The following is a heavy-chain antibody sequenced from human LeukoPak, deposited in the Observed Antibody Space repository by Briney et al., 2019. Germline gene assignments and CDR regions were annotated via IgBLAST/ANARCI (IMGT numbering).Heavy chain of an antibody. CDR1: GGSISSGASD. D-gene: IGHD3-22*01. J-gene: IGHJ2*01. V-gene: IGHV4-31*03. CDR2: INHSEST. Sequence: PSETLSLTCTVSGGSISSGASDWGWIRQHPKRGLEWVGYINHSESTYYNPSLGSRVTMSVDTSKNQFSLKLSSVTAADSVVYYCARAARQGFTMIVVPFFYFDLWGRGTLVTVSS. CDR3: ARAARQGFTMIVVPFFYFDL.